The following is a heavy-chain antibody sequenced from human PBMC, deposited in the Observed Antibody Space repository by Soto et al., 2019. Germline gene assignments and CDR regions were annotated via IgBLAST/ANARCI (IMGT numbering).Heavy chain of an antibody. CDR2: IYYSGST. CDR3: ARGRLVGAVASFDY. CDR1: GGSISSYY. J-gene: IGHJ4*02. Sequence: SETLSLTCTVSGGSISSYYWSWIRQPPGKGLEWIGYIYYSGSTNYNPSLKSRVTISVDTSKNQFSLKLSSVTAADTAVYYCARGRLVGAVASFDYWGQGTLVTVSS. V-gene: IGHV4-59*01. D-gene: IGHD6-19*01.